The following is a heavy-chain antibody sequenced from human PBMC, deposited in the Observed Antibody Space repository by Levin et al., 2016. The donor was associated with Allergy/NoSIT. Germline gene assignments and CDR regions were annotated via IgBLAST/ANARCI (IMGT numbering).Heavy chain of an antibody. V-gene: IGHV6-1*01. D-gene: IGHD6-6*01. Sequence: SCAISGDSVSSNSAAWNWIRQSPSRGLEWLGKTYYTSKWYNDYAVSVKGRITINPDTSKNQFSLQLNSVTPEDTAVYYCTREASSYSSSSQWFDPWGQGTLVTVSS. J-gene: IGHJ5*02. CDR3: TREASSYSSSSQWFDP. CDR1: GDSVSSNSAA. CDR2: TYYTSKWYN.